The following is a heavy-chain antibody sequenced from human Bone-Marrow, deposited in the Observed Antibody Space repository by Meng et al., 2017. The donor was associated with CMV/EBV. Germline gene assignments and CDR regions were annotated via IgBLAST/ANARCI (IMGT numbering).Heavy chain of an antibody. J-gene: IGHJ5*02. V-gene: IGHV4-31*02. CDR2: IYYSGST. CDR1: GNYD. CDR3: ARRMYYDILTGYYDCTWFDP. D-gene: IGHD3-9*01. Sequence: GNYDWSWIRQQPGKGLEWIGYIYYSGSTFYSQTLKSRVTMSVDTSKNQFSLKLSSVTAADTAVYYCARRMYYDILTGYYDCTWFDPWGQGTLVTVSS.